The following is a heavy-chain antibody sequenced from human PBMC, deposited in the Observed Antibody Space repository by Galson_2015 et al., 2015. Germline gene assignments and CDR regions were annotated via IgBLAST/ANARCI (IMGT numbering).Heavy chain of an antibody. Sequence: SLRLSCAASGFTFSSYAMHWVRQAPGKGLEWVAVISYDGSNKYYADSVKGRFTISRDNSKNTLYLQMNSLRAEDTAVYYCARDCGRKRITMVRGVIPGPRYYGMDVWGQGTTVTVSS. CDR1: GFTFSSYA. CDR2: ISYDGSNK. J-gene: IGHJ6*02. D-gene: IGHD3-10*01. CDR3: ARDCGRKRITMVRGVIPGPRYYGMDV. V-gene: IGHV3-30-3*01.